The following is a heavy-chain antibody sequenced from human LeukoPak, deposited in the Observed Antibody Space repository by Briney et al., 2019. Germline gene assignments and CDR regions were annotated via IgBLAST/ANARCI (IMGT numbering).Heavy chain of an antibody. CDR1: RYTFTAYY. J-gene: IGHJ6*04. V-gene: IGHV1-2*02. Sequence: GASVKVSCKAARYTFTAYYIHWVRQAPGQGLEWMGWINPNSGGTDYAQNFQGRVTLTRDTSITTAYMELSRLRSDDTAVYYCAKARGLYCSSISCYDCDVWGKGTTVIVSS. CDR2: INPNSGGT. CDR3: AKARGLYCSSISCYDCDV. D-gene: IGHD2-2*01.